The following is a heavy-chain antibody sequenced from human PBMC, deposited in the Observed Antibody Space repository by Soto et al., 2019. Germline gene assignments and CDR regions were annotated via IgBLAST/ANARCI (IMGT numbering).Heavy chain of an antibody. CDR3: AKARDGYNYVRWDDAFDI. CDR2: ISYDGSNK. D-gene: IGHD5-12*01. V-gene: IGHV3-30*18. CDR1: GFTFSSYG. Sequence: GGSLRLSXAASGFTFSSYGMHWVRQAPGKGLEWVAVISYDGSNKYYADSVKGRFTISRDNSKNTLYLQMNSLRAEDTAVYYCAKARDGYNYVRWDDAFDIWGQGTMVTVSS. J-gene: IGHJ3*02.